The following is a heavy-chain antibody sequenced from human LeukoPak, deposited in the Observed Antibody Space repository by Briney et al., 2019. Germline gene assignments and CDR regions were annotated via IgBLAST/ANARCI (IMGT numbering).Heavy chain of an antibody. CDR2: INSDGSRT. Sequence: SGGSLRLSCTASGFTFCDYWMHWVRQAPGKGLVWVSRINSDGSRTNYADCVKGRFTISRDNAKNTVFLQMNSLRAEDAAVYYCARVITGSTYGQFDYWGQGALATVSS. CDR3: ARVITGSTYGQFDY. V-gene: IGHV3-74*01. J-gene: IGHJ4*02. CDR1: GFTFCDYW. D-gene: IGHD3-22*01.